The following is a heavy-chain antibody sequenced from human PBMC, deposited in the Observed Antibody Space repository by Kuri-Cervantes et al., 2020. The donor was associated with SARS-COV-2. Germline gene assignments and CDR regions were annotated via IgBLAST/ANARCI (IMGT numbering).Heavy chain of an antibody. CDR1: GFTFDDYG. V-gene: IGHV3-20*04. CDR3: ARDREGTIFDY. D-gene: IGHD1-26*01. J-gene: IGHJ4*02. CDR2: INWNGGST. Sequence: GGSLRLSCAASGFTFDDYGMSWVRQAPGKGLEWVSGINWNGGSTGYADSVKGRFTISRDNSKNTLYLQMNSLRAEDTAVYYCARDREGTIFDYWGQGTLVTVSS.